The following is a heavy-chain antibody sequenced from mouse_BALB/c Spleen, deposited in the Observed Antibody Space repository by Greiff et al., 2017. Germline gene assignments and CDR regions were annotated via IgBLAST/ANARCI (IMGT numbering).Heavy chain of an antibody. V-gene: IGHV5-12-1*01. CDR2: ISSGGGST. J-gene: IGHJ2*01. Sequence: DVMLVESGGGLVKPGGSLKLSCAASGFAFSSYDMSWVRQTPEKRLEWVAYISSGGGSTYYPDTVKGRFTISRDNAKNTLYLQMSSLKSEDTAMYYCARHGLGRRYCDYWGQGTTLTVSS. CDR3: ARHGLGRRYCDY. CDR1: GFAFSSYD. D-gene: IGHD4-1*01.